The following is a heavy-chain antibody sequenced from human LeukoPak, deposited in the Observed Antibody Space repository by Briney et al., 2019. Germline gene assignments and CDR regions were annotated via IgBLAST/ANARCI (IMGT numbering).Heavy chain of an antibody. CDR3: AKRREGATDF. D-gene: IGHD1-26*01. J-gene: IGHJ4*02. V-gene: IGHV3-23*01. CDR1: GFTFSSDA. CDR2: ISGSGVYT. Sequence: GGSLRLSCAASGFTFSSDAMTWVRQAPGKGLKWVSTISGSGVYTYDADSVKGRFTISRDNSKKTLYLQMDSLRADDTAVYYCAKRREGATDFWGQGTLVTVSS.